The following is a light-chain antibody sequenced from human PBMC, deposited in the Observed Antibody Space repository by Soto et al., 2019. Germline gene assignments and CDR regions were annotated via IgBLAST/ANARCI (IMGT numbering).Light chain of an antibody. CDR1: SSNIGAGYD. CDR3: LSFDSSLSVV. CDR2: GNT. Sequence: QTVVTQPPSVSGAPGQRVTISCTGSSSNIGAGYDVHWYQQLPGRAPKLLIYGNTNRPSGVPDRISGSKSGTSASLAITGLQAEDEADYYCLSFDSSLSVVFGGGTKLTVL. V-gene: IGLV1-40*01. J-gene: IGLJ2*01.